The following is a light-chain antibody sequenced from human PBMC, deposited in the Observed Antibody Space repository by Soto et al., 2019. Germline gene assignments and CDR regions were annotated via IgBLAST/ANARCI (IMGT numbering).Light chain of an antibody. V-gene: IGKV3-20*01. J-gene: IGKJ1*01. CDR1: QGIGDT. CDR3: QQYGSSPPT. Sequence: EIIMTQSPAPLSVSPGAGATLSCRASQGIGDTLAWYKHKPGQTPRLLIYGASSRATGTPDRVSGSGSGKDFTLTINRLQPEDFALYDCQQYGSSPPTFGQGTKVDIK. CDR2: GAS.